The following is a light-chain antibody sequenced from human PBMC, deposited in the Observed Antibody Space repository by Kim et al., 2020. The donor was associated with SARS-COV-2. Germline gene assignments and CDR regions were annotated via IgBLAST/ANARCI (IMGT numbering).Light chain of an antibody. CDR3: QHYGRSPLFS. J-gene: IGKJ3*01. CDR1: QSFSNNY. CDR2: DAS. V-gene: IGKV3D-20*01. Sequence: PGERATLSCGASQSFSNNYIAWYQQKPGLAPRLLMYDASSRATGIPDRFSGSGSGTQFTLTISRLEPEDFAVYYCQHYGRSPLFSFGPGTKVDIK.